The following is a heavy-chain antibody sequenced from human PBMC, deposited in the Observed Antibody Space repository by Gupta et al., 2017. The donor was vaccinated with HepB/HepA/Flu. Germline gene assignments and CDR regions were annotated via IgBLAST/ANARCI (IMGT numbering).Heavy chain of an antibody. V-gene: IGHV4-59*08. Sequence: QVQLQESGPGLVIPSETLSLTCTVSGASISDYYWTWIRQPPGKRLEWIGYIYDIGRTNYNPALKSRVTISFETSENQVSLKLRSVTAAETAVYYCAILGWGGVYDAFAIGGPGTVVTVSS. J-gene: IGHJ3*02. CDR1: GASISDYY. D-gene: IGHD6-13*01. CDR2: IYDIGRT. CDR3: AILGWGGVYDAFAI.